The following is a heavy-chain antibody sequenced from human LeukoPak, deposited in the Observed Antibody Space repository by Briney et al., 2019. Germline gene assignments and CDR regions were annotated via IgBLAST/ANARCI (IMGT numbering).Heavy chain of an antibody. D-gene: IGHD3-22*01. V-gene: IGHV1-18*01. Sequence: ASVKVSCKASGGTFSSYAISWVRQAPGQGLEWMGWISAYNGNTNYAQKLQGRVTMTTDTSTSTAYMELRSLRSDDTAVYYCAVYYYDSSEDAFDIWGQGTMVTVSS. CDR1: GGTFSSYA. CDR2: ISAYNGNT. J-gene: IGHJ3*02. CDR3: AVYYYDSSEDAFDI.